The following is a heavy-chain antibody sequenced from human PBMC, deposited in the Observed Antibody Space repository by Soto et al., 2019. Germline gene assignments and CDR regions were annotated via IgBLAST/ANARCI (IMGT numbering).Heavy chain of an antibody. J-gene: IGHJ4*01. Sequence: SVKVSCKASGYTFTSYYMNWVRQAPGQGLEWMGGIIPVFGTSHLAQKFQGRVTITADEITNTAYMELSSLRSEDTAVYYCARALEEYYYDSSGYYLDDWG. D-gene: IGHD3-22*01. V-gene: IGHV1-69*13. CDR1: GYTFTSYY. CDR2: IIPVFGTS. CDR3: ARALEEYYYDSSGYYLDD.